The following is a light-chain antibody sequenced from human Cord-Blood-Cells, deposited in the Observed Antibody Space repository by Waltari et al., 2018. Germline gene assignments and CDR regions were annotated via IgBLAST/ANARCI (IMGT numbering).Light chain of an antibody. CDR1: SSDVGGYNY. V-gene: IGLV2-14*01. J-gene: IGLJ1*01. CDR2: DVS. CDR3: SSYTSSSTLV. Sequence: QSALTQPASVSGPPGQSITIPCTGHSSDVGGYNYVSWYKQHPGKATKLRIYDVSIRPSGGSQRCSCSQSGNTASLTISGLQAEDAADYYCSSYTSSSTLVFGTGTKVTVL.